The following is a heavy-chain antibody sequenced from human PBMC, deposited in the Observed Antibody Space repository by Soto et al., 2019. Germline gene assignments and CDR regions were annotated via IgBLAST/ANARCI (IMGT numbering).Heavy chain of an antibody. J-gene: IGHJ5*02. V-gene: IGHV1-8*01. CDR1: GYSFISYD. CDR2: MNPNNGNT. D-gene: IGHD3-16*02. CDR3: ARVWGSYQAPSGGAGFDP. Sequence: ASVKVSCKASGYSFISYDINWVRQATGQGLEWMGWMNPNNGNTGYTQKFQGRVTMTRDTSISTAYMELSSLTSEDTAVYFCARVWGSYQAPSGGAGFDPWGQGTLVTVSS.